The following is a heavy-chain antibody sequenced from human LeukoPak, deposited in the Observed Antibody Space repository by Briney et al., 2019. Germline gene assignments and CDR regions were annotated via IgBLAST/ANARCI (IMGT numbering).Heavy chain of an antibody. CDR1: GGSFSGYY. J-gene: IGHJ4*02. V-gene: IGHV4-34*01. D-gene: IGHD6-19*01. CDR3: ARGRIAVAGAPDC. CDR2: IKHSGST. Sequence: PSETLSLTCAVYGGSFSGYYWSWIRQPPGKGLEWIGEIKHSGSTNYNPSLKSRVTISVDTSKNQFSLKLSSVTAADTAVYCCARGRIAVAGAPDCWGQGTLVTVSS.